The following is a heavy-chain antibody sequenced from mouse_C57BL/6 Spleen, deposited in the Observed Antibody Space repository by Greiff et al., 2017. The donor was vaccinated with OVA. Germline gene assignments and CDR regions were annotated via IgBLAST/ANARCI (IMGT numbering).Heavy chain of an antibody. Sequence: VQLKESGPELVKPGASVKIPCKASGYTFTDYNMDWVKQSHGKSLEWIGDINPNNGGTIYNQKFKGKATLTVDKSSSTAYMELRSLTSEDTAVYYCARGGYYGSSPAWFAYWGQGTLVTVSA. CDR2: INPNNGGT. J-gene: IGHJ3*01. V-gene: IGHV1-18*01. CDR3: ARGGYYGSSPAWFAY. CDR1: GYTFTDYN. D-gene: IGHD1-1*01.